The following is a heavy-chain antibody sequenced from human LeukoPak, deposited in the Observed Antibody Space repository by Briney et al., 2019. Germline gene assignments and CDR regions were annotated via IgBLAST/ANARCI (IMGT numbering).Heavy chain of an antibody. CDR3: ARPAGRAYCGGDCVRHWFDP. CDR1: GGSISSSSYY. D-gene: IGHD2-21*02. Sequence: KPSETLSLTCTVSGGSISSSSYYWGWIRQPPGKGLDGIGSIYYSGSTYYNPSLKSRVTISVDTSKNQFSLKLSSVTAADTAVYYCARPAGRAYCGGDCVRHWFDPWGQGTLVTVSS. V-gene: IGHV4-39*01. CDR2: IYYSGST. J-gene: IGHJ5*02.